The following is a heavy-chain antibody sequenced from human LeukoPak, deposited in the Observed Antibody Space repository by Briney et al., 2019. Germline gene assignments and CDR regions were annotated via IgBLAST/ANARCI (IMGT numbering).Heavy chain of an antibody. J-gene: IGHJ5*02. V-gene: IGHV3-23*01. CDR3: AKIALYSSSWYRNWFDP. D-gene: IGHD6-13*01. CDR1: GFTFSSYT. Sequence: GGSLRLSCAASGFTFSSYTMSWVRQAPGKGLEWVSTITTSDGNTYYADSVKGRFTISRDNSKNTLYLQMNSLRAEDTAVYYCAKIALYSSSWYRNWFDPWGQGTLVTVSS. CDR2: ITTSDGNT.